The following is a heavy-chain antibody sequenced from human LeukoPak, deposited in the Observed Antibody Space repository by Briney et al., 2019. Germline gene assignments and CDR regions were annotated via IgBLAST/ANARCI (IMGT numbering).Heavy chain of an antibody. CDR1: GGSISSGSYY. V-gene: IGHV4-61*02. J-gene: IGHJ4*02. CDR3: ARGIAARGVLYYFDY. CDR2: IYTSGST. Sequence: PLQTLSLTCTVSGGSISSGSYYWSWIRQPAGKGLEWIGRIYTSGSTNYNPSLKSRVTISVDTSKNQFSLKLSSVTAADTAVYYCARGIAARGVLYYFDYWGQGTLVTVSS. D-gene: IGHD6-6*01.